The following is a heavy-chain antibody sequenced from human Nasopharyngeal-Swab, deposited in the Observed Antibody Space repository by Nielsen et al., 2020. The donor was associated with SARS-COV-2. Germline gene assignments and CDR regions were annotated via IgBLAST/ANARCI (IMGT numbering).Heavy chain of an antibody. J-gene: IGHJ5*02. CDR2: ISAYNGNT. Sequence: ASVKVSCKASGYTFTSYGISWVRQAPGQGLEWMGWISAYNGNTNYAQKLQGRVTMTTDTSTSTAYMELRSLRSDDTAVYYCARDRTTNLYDYVWGSYRPKTNWFDPWGQGTLVTVSS. D-gene: IGHD3-16*02. CDR1: GYTFTSYG. CDR3: ARDRTTNLYDYVWGSYRPKTNWFDP. V-gene: IGHV1-18*01.